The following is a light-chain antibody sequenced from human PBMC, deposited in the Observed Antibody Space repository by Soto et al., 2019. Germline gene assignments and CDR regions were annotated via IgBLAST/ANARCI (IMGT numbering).Light chain of an antibody. J-gene: IGLJ1*01. Sequence: QSALTQPASVSGSPGQSFTISCTGTRSDVGGYNYVSWYQQHPGKAPKLMIYDVSNRPSGVSNRFSGSKSGNTASLTISGLQAEDEADYYCSSYTSSSDLDVFGTGTKLTVL. CDR3: SSYTSSSDLDV. CDR2: DVS. CDR1: RSDVGGYNY. V-gene: IGLV2-14*01.